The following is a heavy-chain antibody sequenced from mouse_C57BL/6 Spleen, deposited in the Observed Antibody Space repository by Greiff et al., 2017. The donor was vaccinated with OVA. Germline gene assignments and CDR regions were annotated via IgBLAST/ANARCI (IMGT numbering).Heavy chain of an antibody. J-gene: IGHJ2*01. CDR3: ARGEAESCDY. CDR2: IDPSDSYT. Sequence: QVQLQQPVAELVMPGASVKLSCKASGFTFNNNSMHWVKQRPGQGLEWIGKIDPSDSYTNYNPKFQGKSTITVDTSSSTAYMQLSSLTSEDSAVYYCARGEAESCDYWGKGTTLTVSS. CDR1: GFTFNNNS. V-gene: IGHV1-69*01.